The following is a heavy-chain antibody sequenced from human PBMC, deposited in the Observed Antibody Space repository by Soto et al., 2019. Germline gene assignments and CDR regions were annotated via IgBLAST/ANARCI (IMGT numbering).Heavy chain of an antibody. J-gene: IGHJ6*02. CDR2: IYHSGST. D-gene: IGHD1-26*01. V-gene: IGHV4-4*02. CDR1: GGSISSSNW. Sequence: QVQLQESGPGLVKPSGTLSLTCAVSGGSISSSNWWSWVRQPPGKGLEWIGAIYHSGSTNYNPSLTSRVTISVDKSKNQFSLRLTSVTAADTAVYYCARVSGSYYYGMDVWGQGTTVTVSS. CDR3: ARVSGSYYYGMDV.